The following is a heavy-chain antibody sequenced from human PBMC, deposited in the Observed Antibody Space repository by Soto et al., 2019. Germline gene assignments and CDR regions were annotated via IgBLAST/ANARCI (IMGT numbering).Heavy chain of an antibody. CDR2: ISYTGST. CDR3: ARLLSDILKNWFDP. V-gene: IGHV4-59*01. CDR1: GGSISSYY. Sequence: SETLSLTCTVSGGSISSYYWSWIRQPPGKGLEWIGYISYTGSTNYNPSLKSRVTISVDTSKNQFSLKLSSVTAADTAVYYCARLLSDILKNWFDPWGQGTLVTVSS. D-gene: IGHD3-9*01. J-gene: IGHJ5*02.